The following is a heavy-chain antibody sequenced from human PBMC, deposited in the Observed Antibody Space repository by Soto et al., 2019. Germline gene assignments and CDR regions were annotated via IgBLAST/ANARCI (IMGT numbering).Heavy chain of an antibody. CDR2: INSDGSST. CDR1: GFTFSSYW. CDR3: ATVPRGYFDWLLGGDAFDI. D-gene: IGHD3-9*01. Sequence: EVQLVESGGGLVQPGGSLRLSCAASGFTFSSYWMHWVRQAPGKGLVWVSRINSDGSSTSYADSVKGRFTISRDNAKNTLNLQMNSLRAEDTAVYYCATVPRGYFDWLLGGDAFDIWGPGTMVTVSS. V-gene: IGHV3-74*01. J-gene: IGHJ3*02.